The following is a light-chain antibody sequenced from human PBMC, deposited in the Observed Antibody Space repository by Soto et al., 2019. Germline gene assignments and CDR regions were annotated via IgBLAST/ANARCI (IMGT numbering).Light chain of an antibody. Sequence: DIQMTQSPSSLSTPVGDRVTITCRASQYINNYLNWYQQKPGKAPKLLIFAAYNLQSGVPSRFSGSGSGTDFTLTISSLQPEDFATYYCQQSYSTPPYTFGQGTKLDMK. CDR1: QYINNY. CDR3: QQSYSTPPYT. CDR2: AAY. V-gene: IGKV1-39*01. J-gene: IGKJ2*01.